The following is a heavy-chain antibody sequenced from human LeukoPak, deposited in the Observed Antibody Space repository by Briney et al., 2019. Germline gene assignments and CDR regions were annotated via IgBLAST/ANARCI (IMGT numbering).Heavy chain of an antibody. Sequence: SETLSLTCTVSGGSISSHYWSWIRQPPGKGLEWIGYIYYSGSTNYNPSLKSRVTISVDTSKNQFSLKLSSVTAADTAVYFCTRVVNGGHFDYWGQGTLVTVSS. CDR1: GGSISSHY. J-gene: IGHJ4*02. D-gene: IGHD2-8*01. CDR2: IYYSGST. CDR3: TRVVNGGHFDY. V-gene: IGHV4-59*11.